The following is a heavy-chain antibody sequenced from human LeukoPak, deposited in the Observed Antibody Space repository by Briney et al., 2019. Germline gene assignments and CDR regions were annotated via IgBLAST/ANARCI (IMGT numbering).Heavy chain of an antibody. CDR3: ARGGDVVVPAALMYV. CDR1: GGSFSVYY. Sequence: SETLSLTCAVYGGSFSVYYWSWIRQPPGKGLECIGEINHSGSTNYNPSLKSRVTISVDTSKNQFSLKLSSVTAADTAVYYCARGGDVVVPAALMYVWGKGTTVTVSS. V-gene: IGHV4-34*01. D-gene: IGHD2-2*01. J-gene: IGHJ6*03. CDR2: INHSGST.